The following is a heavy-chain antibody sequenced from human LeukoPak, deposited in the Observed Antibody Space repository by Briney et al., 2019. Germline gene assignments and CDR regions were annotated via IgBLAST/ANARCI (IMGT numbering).Heavy chain of an antibody. D-gene: IGHD1-1*01. CDR3: ARDVGWDSSLVTTTRSDY. CDR1: GFTFSSYW. V-gene: IGHV3-7*01. Sequence: GGSLRLSCAASGFTFSSYWMSWVRQAPGKGLEWLANIKQDGSVKYYVDSVKGRFTISRDNAKNSLFLQMNSLRAEDTAVYYCARDVGWDSSLVTTTRSDYWGQGTLVTVSS. CDR2: IKQDGSVK. J-gene: IGHJ4*02.